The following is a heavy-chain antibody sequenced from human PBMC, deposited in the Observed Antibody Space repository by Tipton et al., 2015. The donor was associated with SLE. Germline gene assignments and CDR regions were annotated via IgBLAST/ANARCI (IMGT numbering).Heavy chain of an antibody. Sequence: TLSLTCTVSGGPISTYYWSWIRQPPGKGLEWIGYIYYTGGTNYNLSLKSRVTISVDTSKNQFSLKLNSVTAADTAVYYCARRLPVAGQYWYFDLWGRGTLVTVSS. D-gene: IGHD6-19*01. CDR1: GGPISTYY. CDR3: ARRLPVAGQYWYFDL. V-gene: IGHV4-59*01. J-gene: IGHJ2*01. CDR2: IYYTGGT.